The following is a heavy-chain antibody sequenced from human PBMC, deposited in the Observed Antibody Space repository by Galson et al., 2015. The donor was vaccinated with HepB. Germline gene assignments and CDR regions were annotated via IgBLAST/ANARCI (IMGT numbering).Heavy chain of an antibody. CDR2: IWYDGSNK. CDR1: GFTFSSYG. Sequence: SLRLSYAASGFTFSSYGMHWVRQAPGKGLEWVAVIWYDGSNKYYVDSVKGRFTISRDNAKNSLYLQMNSLRAEDTAVYYCARDYYDSSGPLGYWGQGTLVTVSS. V-gene: IGHV3-33*01. CDR3: ARDYYDSSGPLGY. D-gene: IGHD3-22*01. J-gene: IGHJ4*02.